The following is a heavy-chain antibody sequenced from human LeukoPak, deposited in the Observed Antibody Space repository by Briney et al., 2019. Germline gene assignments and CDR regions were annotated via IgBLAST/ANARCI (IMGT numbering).Heavy chain of an antibody. J-gene: IGHJ4*02. CDR1: GFTFSSYW. CDR2: IMSDGSDT. D-gene: IGHD2-21*01. V-gene: IGHV3-74*01. CDR3: ARDPDKYSHDY. Sequence: GGSLRLSCAASGFTFSSYWMHWVRQAPGKGLVWVSRIMSDGSDTRYADSVKGRFTISRDNGKNTLYLQMNSLRVEDTAVYYCARDPDKYSHDYWGQGTLVTVSS.